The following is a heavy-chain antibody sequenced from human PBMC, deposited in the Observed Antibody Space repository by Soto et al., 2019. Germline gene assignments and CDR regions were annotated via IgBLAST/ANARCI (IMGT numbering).Heavy chain of an antibody. CDR2: IYYSGST. CDR1: GGSISSYY. CDR3: ARRYCSSTSFYAFDY. D-gene: IGHD2-2*01. J-gene: IGHJ4*02. V-gene: IGHV4-59*08. Sequence: SETLSLTCTVSGGSISSYYWSWIRQPPGKGLEWIGYIYYSGSTNYNPSLKSRVTISVDTSKNQFSLKLSSVTAADTAVYYCARRYCSSTSFYAFDYWGQGTLVTVSS.